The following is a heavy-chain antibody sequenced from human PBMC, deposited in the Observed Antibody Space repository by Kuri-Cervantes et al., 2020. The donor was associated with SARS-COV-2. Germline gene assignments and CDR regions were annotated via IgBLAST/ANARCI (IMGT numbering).Heavy chain of an antibody. V-gene: IGHV4-4*07. CDR1: GGSISSYY. CDR3: ARLYSSGGNFDY. Sequence: SETLSLTCTVSGGSISSYYWSWIRQPAGKGLEWIGRIYTSGSTNYNPSLKSRVTMSVDTSMNQFSLKLNSVTAADTAGYYCARLYSSGGNFDYWGQGTLVTVSS. CDR2: IYTSGST. J-gene: IGHJ4*02. D-gene: IGHD6-19*01.